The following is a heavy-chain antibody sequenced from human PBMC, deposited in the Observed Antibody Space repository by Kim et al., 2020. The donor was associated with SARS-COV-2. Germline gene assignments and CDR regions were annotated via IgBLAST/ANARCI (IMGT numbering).Heavy chain of an antibody. D-gene: IGHD6-13*01. CDR2: IIPIFGTA. J-gene: IGHJ6*02. Sequence: SVKVSCKASGGTFSSYAISWVRQAPGQGLEWMGGIIPIFGTANYAQKFQGRVTITADESTSTAYMELSSLRSEDTAVYYCASPGIAAAAPRSYGMDVWGQGTTVTVSS. CDR3: ASPGIAAAAPRSYGMDV. CDR1: GGTFSSYA. V-gene: IGHV1-69*13.